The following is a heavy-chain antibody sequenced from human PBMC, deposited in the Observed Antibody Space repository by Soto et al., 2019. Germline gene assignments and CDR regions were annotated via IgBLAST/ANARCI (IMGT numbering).Heavy chain of an antibody. V-gene: IGHV3-64*02. J-gene: IGHJ4*02. D-gene: IGHD6-13*01. CDR1: GFTFSNYG. Sequence: PGGSLRLSCAASGFTFSNYGMHWVRQAPGKGLEYVSIITGDGGTTNYADSVKGRFTISRDNSKNTLYLQMGSLRPEDMAVYFCAGSSRGYGDFWGQGALVTVSS. CDR3: AGSSRGYGDF. CDR2: ITGDGGTT.